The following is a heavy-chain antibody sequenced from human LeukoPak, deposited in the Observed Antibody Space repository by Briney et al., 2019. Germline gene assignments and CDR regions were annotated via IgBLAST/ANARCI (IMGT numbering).Heavy chain of an antibody. J-gene: IGHJ4*02. D-gene: IGHD5-24*01. Sequence: ASVKVSCKASGYTFTTYYVHWVRQAPGQGLEWMGIINPSGGSTTYAQKFRGRLTMTRDMSTSTVYMELSSLRSEDTAVYYCARGSRPVYNLFTCQKYFDYLGQGTLLTVSS. V-gene: IGHV1-46*01. CDR3: ARGSRPVYNLFTCQKYFDY. CDR2: INPSGGST. CDR1: GYTFTTYY.